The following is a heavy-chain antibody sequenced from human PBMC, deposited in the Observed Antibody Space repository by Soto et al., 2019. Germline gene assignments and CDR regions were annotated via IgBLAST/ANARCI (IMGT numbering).Heavy chain of an antibody. D-gene: IGHD2-15*01. CDR2: IKEDGSEK. J-gene: IGHJ4*02. V-gene: IGHV3-7*01. CDR1: GFTFSSYW. Sequence: EVQLVESGGGLVQPGGSLRLSCAASGFTFSSYWMSWVRQAPGKGLEWVANIKEDGSEKYYLDSVKGRFTISRDNAKNSLYLQMNSLRAEDTAVYYCARIGRGGNPKGGIDYWGQGTLVTVSS. CDR3: ARIGRGGNPKGGIDY.